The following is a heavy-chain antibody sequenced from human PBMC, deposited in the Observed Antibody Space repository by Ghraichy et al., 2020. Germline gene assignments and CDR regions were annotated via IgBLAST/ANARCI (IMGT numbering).Heavy chain of an antibody. V-gene: IGHV3-23*01. Sequence: GGSLRLSCAASGFTFSSYAMSWVRQAPGKGLEWVSTISGSGGSTYYADSVKGRFTISRDNSKNTLYLQMNSLRAEDTAVYYCAKYRLFGMATMNYWGQGTLVTVPS. J-gene: IGHJ4*02. D-gene: IGHD5-24*01. CDR3: AKYRLFGMATMNY. CDR1: GFTFSSYA. CDR2: ISGSGGST.